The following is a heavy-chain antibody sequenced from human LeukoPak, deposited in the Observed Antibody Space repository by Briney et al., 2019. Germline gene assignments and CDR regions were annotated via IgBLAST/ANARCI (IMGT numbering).Heavy chain of an antibody. CDR3: AKFSPRGAAGNFY. J-gene: IGHJ4*02. Sequence: GGSLRLSCAASGFTFSNAWMSWVRQAPGKGLEWVAVISYDGSNKYYADSVKGRFTISRDNSKNTLYLQMNSLRAEDTAVYYCAKFSPRGAAGNFYWGQGTLVTVSS. CDR1: GFTFSNAW. V-gene: IGHV3-30*18. CDR2: ISYDGSNK. D-gene: IGHD6-13*01.